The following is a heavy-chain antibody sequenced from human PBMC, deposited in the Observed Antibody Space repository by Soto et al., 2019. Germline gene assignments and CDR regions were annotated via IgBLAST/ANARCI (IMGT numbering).Heavy chain of an antibody. Sequence: SETLSLTCTVSGGSITSSSYYWGWIRQPPGKGLEWIGTIYYSGSTYYNPSLKSRVTISVDTSKNQFSLKLNSVTAADTAVYYCARQRSMGSGSGSINWFDPWGQGTLVTVSS. J-gene: IGHJ5*02. CDR2: IYYSGST. V-gene: IGHV4-39*01. CDR3: ARQRSMGSGSGSINWFDP. D-gene: IGHD3-10*01. CDR1: GGSITSSSYY.